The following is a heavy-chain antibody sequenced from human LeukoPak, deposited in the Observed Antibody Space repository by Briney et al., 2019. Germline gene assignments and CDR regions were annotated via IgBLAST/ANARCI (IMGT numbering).Heavy chain of an antibody. Sequence: SETLSLTCTVSGGSISSYYWSWIRQPPGKGLEWIGEINHSGSTNYNPSLKSRVTISVDTSKNQFSLKLSSVTAADTAVYYCARAKDIVVVPAAAGAFDIWGQGTVVTVSS. J-gene: IGHJ3*02. D-gene: IGHD2-2*01. V-gene: IGHV4-34*01. CDR1: GGSISSYY. CDR2: INHSGST. CDR3: ARAKDIVVVPAAAGAFDI.